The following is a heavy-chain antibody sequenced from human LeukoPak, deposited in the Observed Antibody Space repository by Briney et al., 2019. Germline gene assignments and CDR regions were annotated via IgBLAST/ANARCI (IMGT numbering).Heavy chain of an antibody. D-gene: IGHD6-19*01. Sequence: GGSLRLSCAASGFSLSNYWMNWVRQAPGKGLEWVANIKQDGSEKNYVDSVKGRFSISRDNSKNTLYLQMNSLRAEDTAVYYCAKDLSYTSGASDHWGQGTLVTVSS. CDR2: IKQDGSEK. CDR3: AKDLSYTSGASDH. V-gene: IGHV3-7*03. J-gene: IGHJ4*02. CDR1: GFSLSNYW.